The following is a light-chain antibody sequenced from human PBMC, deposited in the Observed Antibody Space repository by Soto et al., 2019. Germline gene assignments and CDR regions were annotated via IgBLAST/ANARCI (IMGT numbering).Light chain of an antibody. J-gene: IGKJ3*01. CDR1: QSVSSIC. CDR3: YQYGSSPPFT. V-gene: IGKV3-20*01. CDR2: GAS. Sequence: EIVLTQSACTLSLSPGERATLSCRASQSVSSICLAWHQQKPGQAPRLLIDGASNRATGSPDRFSGSGAGTDFSLTISRLEPQDFAVYYCYQYGSSPPFTFGPGTKVDIK.